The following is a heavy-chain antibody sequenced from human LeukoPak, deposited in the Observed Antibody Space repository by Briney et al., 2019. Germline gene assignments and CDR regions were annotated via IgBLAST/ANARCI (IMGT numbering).Heavy chain of an antibody. Sequence: SETLSLTCTVSGGSISSSSYYWGWIRQPPGKGLEWIGSIYYSGSTYYNPSLKSRVTISVDTSKNQFSLKLSSVTAADTAVYYCARVFDSGSQAYFYYMDVWGKGTTVTISS. D-gene: IGHD3-10*01. CDR2: IYYSGST. CDR3: ARVFDSGSQAYFYYMDV. V-gene: IGHV4-39*01. CDR1: GGSISSSSYY. J-gene: IGHJ6*03.